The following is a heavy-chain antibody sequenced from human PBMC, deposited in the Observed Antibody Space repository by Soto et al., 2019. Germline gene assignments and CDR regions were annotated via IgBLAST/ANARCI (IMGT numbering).Heavy chain of an antibody. Sequence: TGGSLRLSCAASGFTFRSYAMHWVRQAPGKGLECVAVIAYDGSNKFYRDYVRGRFTIPRDNSENALYLQINRLRYEDTAVYHCARGDREDIAVVIGVRPGEYGVDVWGQGTTVTVSS. CDR1: GFTFRSYA. D-gene: IGHD2-15*01. V-gene: IGHV3-30-3*01. J-gene: IGHJ6*02. CDR2: IAYDGSNK. CDR3: ARGDREDIAVVIGVRPGEYGVDV.